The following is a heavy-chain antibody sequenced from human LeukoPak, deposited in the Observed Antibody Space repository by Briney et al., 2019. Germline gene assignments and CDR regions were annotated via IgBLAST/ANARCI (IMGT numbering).Heavy chain of an antibody. Sequence: SETLSLTCTVSGGSISSYYWSWIRQPPGKGLEWIGSIYYSGSTYYNPSLKSRVTISVDTSKNQFSLKLSSVTAADAAVYYCARPRRMIVDAFDIWGQGTMVTVSS. D-gene: IGHD3-22*01. CDR1: GGSISSYY. V-gene: IGHV4-59*05. J-gene: IGHJ3*02. CDR3: ARPRRMIVDAFDI. CDR2: IYYSGST.